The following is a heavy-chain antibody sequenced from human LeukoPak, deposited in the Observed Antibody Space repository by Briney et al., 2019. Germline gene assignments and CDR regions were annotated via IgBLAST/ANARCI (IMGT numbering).Heavy chain of an antibody. D-gene: IGHD1-20*01. CDR1: GFTFSSYG. CDR2: IWYDGSNK. V-gene: IGHV3-33*01. J-gene: IGHJ5*02. Sequence: GGSLRLSCAASGFTFSSYGMHWVRQAPGKGLEWVAVIWYDGSNKYYADSVKGRFTISRDNSKNTLYLQMNSLRAEDTAVYYCARVNNYNWLDPWGQGTLVTVSS. CDR3: ARVNNYNWLDP.